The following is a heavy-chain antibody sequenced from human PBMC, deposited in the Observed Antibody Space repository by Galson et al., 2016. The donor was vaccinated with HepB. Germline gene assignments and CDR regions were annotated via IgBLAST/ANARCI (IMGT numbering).Heavy chain of an antibody. CDR1: GFTFSTYS. Sequence: SLRLSCAASGFTFSTYSMNWVRQAPGKGLEWVSSISSSSSYIYYADSVKGRFTISRDNAKNSLYLEMSSLRAEDTAVYYCARYDTHYGPSAYYEDRDVWGQGTMVTVSS. D-gene: IGHD4/OR15-4a*01. CDR3: ARYDTHYGPSAYYEDRDV. V-gene: IGHV3-21*01. CDR2: ISSSSSYI. J-gene: IGHJ3*01.